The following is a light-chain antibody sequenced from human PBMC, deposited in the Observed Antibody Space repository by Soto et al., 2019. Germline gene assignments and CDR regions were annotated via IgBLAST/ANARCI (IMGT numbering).Light chain of an antibody. CDR3: SAWDDSLNGPV. Sequence: QSVLTQPPSASGTPGQRVTLSCSGSDSNIGTNTVYWYQQLPETAPKLLIHSDNERPSGVPDRFSGAKSGTSASLVIRGLQSEDEADFYCSAWDDSLNGPVFGGGIKLTVL. CDR1: DSNIGTNT. J-gene: IGLJ2*01. CDR2: SDN. V-gene: IGLV1-44*01.